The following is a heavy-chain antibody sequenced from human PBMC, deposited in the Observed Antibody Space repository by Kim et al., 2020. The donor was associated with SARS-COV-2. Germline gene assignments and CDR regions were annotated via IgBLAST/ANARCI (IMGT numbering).Heavy chain of an antibody. CDR3: ARLGPGLLNWFDP. D-gene: IGHD1-26*01. V-gene: IGHV4-39*01. J-gene: IGHJ5*02. Sequence: YYNPSLKSPVTISVDTSKNQFSLKLSSVTAADTALYYCARLGPGLLNWFDPWGQGTLVTVSS.